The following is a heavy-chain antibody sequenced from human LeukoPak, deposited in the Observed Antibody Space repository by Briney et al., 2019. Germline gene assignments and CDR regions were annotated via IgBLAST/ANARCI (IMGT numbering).Heavy chain of an antibody. Sequence: SETLSLTCTVSGGSISSSSYYWGWIRQPPGKRLEWIGSIYYSGSTYYNPSLKSRVTISVDTSKNQFPLKLSSVTAADTAVYYCARDSTIAAAVFDYWGQGTLVTVSS. CDR2: IYYSGST. J-gene: IGHJ4*02. CDR3: ARDSTIAAAVFDY. V-gene: IGHV4-39*06. D-gene: IGHD6-13*01. CDR1: GGSISSSSYY.